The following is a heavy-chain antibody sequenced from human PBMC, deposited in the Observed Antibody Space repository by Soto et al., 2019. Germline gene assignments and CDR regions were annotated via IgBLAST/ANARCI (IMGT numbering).Heavy chain of an antibody. D-gene: IGHD6-19*01. CDR3: ATLRHSSGWYYFEY. J-gene: IGHJ4*02. V-gene: IGHV1-46*01. CDR1: GFTFTSFS. Sequence: ASLKVYCNSSGFTFTSFSLHCVRHSPGQGLEWIGIINPSGGGTTYAQRFQGRVTMTRDTSTSTVYTELSSLRSEDTAVYYCATLRHSSGWYYFEYWGQGTLVTVSS. CDR2: INPSGGGT.